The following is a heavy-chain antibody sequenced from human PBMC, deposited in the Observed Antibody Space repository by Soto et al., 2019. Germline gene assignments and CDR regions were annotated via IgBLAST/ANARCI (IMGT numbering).Heavy chain of an antibody. CDR3: ARDGPAGSSSCDY. Sequence: GASVKVSCKASGGTFSSYAISWVRQAPGQGLEWMGGIIPIFGTANYAQKFQGRVTITADKSTSTAYMELSSLRSEDTAVYYCARDGPAGSSSCDYWGQGTLVTVSS. CDR1: GGTFSSYA. J-gene: IGHJ4*02. D-gene: IGHD6-13*01. CDR2: IIPIFGTA. V-gene: IGHV1-69*06.